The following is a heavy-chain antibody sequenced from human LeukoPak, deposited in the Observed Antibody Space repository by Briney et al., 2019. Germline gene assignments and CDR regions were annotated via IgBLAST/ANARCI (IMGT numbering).Heavy chain of an antibody. CDR1: GFTFSSIA. J-gene: IGHJ4*02. CDR3: ARGRRIGTNFYYFDF. Sequence: GGSLRLSCAASGFTFSSIAMNWVRQAPGRGLEWVSGISGSGTKTYSADSVKGRFTISRDNSKNTVYLQMNSLRAEDTAVYFCARGRRIGTNFYYFDFWGQGAPVTVSS. V-gene: IGHV3-23*01. CDR2: ISGSGTKT. D-gene: IGHD1-26*01.